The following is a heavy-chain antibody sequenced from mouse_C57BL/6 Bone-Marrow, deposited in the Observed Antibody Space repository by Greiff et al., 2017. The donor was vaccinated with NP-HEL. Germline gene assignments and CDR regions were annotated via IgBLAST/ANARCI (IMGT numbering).Heavy chain of an antibody. CDR3: ARYQSDY. J-gene: IGHJ2*01. V-gene: IGHV1-82*01. CDR2: IYPGDGDT. Sequence: VQLQESGPELVKPGASVKISCKASGYAFSSSWMNWVKQRPGKGLEWIGRIYPGDGDTNYNGKFKGKATLTADKSSSTAYMQLSSLTSEDSAVYFCARYQSDYWGQGTTLTVSS. CDR1: GYAFSSSW.